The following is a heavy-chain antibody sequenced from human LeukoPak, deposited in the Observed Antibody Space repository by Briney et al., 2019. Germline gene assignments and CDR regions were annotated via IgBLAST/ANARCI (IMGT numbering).Heavy chain of an antibody. CDR2: IYHSGST. CDR1: GGSISSSNW. CDR3: ARSYGSGSYHPDY. V-gene: IGHV4-4*02. Sequence: SETLSLTCAVSGGSISSSNWWSWVRQPPGKGLEWIGEIYHSGSTNYNPSLKSRVTISVDKSKNQFSLKLSSVTAADTAMYYCARSYGSGSYHPDYWGQGTLVTVSS. D-gene: IGHD3-10*01. J-gene: IGHJ4*02.